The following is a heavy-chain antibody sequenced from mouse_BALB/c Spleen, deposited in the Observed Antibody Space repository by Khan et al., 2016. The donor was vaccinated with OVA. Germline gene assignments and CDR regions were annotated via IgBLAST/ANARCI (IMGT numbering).Heavy chain of an antibody. Sequence: QVQLQQSAAELARPGASVKMSCKASGYSFTTYTIHWVKQRPGQGLEWIGNINPSSGYIEYNQKFKDKTTLTADKSSSTAYMQLSSLTSEDSAGYYCASLRLRVDDWGQGTSVTVSS. V-gene: IGHV1-4*02. J-gene: IGHJ4*01. D-gene: IGHD1-2*01. CDR2: INPSSGYI. CDR1: GYSFTTYT. CDR3: ASLRLRVDD.